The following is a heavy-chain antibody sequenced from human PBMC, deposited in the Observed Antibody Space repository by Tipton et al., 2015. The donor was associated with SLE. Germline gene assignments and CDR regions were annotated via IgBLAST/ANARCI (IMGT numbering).Heavy chain of an antibody. CDR2: ILFDGSTK. Sequence: SLRLSCAASGFTFSNYGIHWVRQAPGKGLEWVAFILFDGSTKYYAESVKGRFTISRDNSKNTLYLQMNSLRPEDTAMYYCAKGPEDYFGSGNGMDVWGQGTTVTVSS. CDR1: GFTFSNYG. V-gene: IGHV3-30*02. CDR3: AKGPEDYFGSGNGMDV. D-gene: IGHD3-10*01. J-gene: IGHJ6*02.